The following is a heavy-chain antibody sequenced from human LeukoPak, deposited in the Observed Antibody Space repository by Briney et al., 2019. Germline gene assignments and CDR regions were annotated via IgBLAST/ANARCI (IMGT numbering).Heavy chain of an antibody. CDR3: ATIMSLYSSLDFDY. D-gene: IGHD6-6*01. CDR2: INPNSGGT. CDR1: GYTFTGYY. J-gene: IGHJ4*02. V-gene: IGHV1-2*02. Sequence: ASVKVSCKASGYTFTGYYMHWVRQAPGQGLEWMGWINPNSGGTNYAQKFQGRVTMTRDTSISTAYMELSMLRSDDTAVYYCATIMSLYSSLDFDYWGQGTLVTVSS.